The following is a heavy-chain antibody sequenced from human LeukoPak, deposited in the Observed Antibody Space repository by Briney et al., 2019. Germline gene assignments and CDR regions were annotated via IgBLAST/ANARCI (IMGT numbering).Heavy chain of an antibody. V-gene: IGHV1-18*01. J-gene: IGHJ4*02. CDR2: TSAYNGNT. CDR3: ARGMLRGVTPHYFDY. Sequence: ASVTVSFTASGYTFTICGISWVRQAPGQGLEWMGWTSAYNGNTNYAQKLQGRVTMTTDTSTSKAYMELRSLRSDDTAVYYCARGMLRGVTPHYFDYWGQGTLVTVSS. CDR1: GYTFTICG. D-gene: IGHD3-10*01.